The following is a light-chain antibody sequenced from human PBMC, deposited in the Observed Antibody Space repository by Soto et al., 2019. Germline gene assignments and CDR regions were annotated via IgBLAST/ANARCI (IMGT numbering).Light chain of an antibody. J-gene: IGLJ3*02. V-gene: IGLV2-14*01. CDR2: DVN. CDR3: SSYSSTTTLV. CDR1: SSDVGGYNY. Sequence: QSALTQPASVSGSPGQSITISCTGTSSDVGGYNYVSWYQQRPVKAPKLMIYDVNNRPSGVSNRFSASKSGNTASLTISGLQAEDEADYYCSSYSSTTTLVFGGGTKLTVL.